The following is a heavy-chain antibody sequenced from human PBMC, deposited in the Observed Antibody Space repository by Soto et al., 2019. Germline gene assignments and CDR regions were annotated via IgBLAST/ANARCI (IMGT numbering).Heavy chain of an antibody. CDR2: IYYIGST. CDR3: AGRNSLASVSLNFRELSNYKWIDP. CDR1: GDSITNSNYY. Sequence: SETLSLTCTVSGDSITNSNYYWVLFRQPPGKGLEWIASIYYIGSTYYNPSLKSRVTISVDTSNNQFSLNLNSVTASDTAVYYCAGRNSLASVSLNFRELSNYKWIDPWGPGTLVTVSS. V-gene: IGHV4-39*01. J-gene: IGHJ5*02. D-gene: IGHD3-16*02.